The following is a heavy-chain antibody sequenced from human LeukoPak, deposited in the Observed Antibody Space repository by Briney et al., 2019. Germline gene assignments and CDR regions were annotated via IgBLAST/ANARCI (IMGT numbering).Heavy chain of an antibody. CDR2: YEPERGEI. V-gene: IGHV1-24*01. CDR1: GYTLTELA. Sequence: ASVKVSCKVSGYTLTELAMHWVRQAPGKGLEWMGGYEPERGEIVYAEKLQGRVSVTLDTSTETAYMELSSLRSEDTAVYYCAPGTYYYVTAVYWGQGTLVTVSS. J-gene: IGHJ4*02. CDR3: APGTYYYVTAVY. D-gene: IGHD3-10*02.